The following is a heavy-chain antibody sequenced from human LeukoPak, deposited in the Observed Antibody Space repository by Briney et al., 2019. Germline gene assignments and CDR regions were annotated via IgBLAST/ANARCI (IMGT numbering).Heavy chain of an antibody. CDR1: GYSFNTYY. V-gene: IGHV1-2*04. Sequence: SVKVSCKASGYSFNTYYMHWVRQAPGQGLEWMGWINLNNDDTNYAQKFQGWVTMTRDTSISTAYMELSRLRSDDTAVYYCARGYYYDSSGYYQLDYWGQGTLVTVSS. J-gene: IGHJ4*02. CDR3: ARGYYYDSSGYYQLDY. D-gene: IGHD3-22*01. CDR2: INLNNDDT.